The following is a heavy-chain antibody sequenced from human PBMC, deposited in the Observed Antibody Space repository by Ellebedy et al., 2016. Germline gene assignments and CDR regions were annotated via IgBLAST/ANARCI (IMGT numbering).Heavy chain of an antibody. CDR2: INDITGNP. V-gene: IGHV7-4-1*02. CDR1: GYTFTDSP. D-gene: IGHD5-24*01. Sequence: ASVKVSCKASGYTFTDSPLNWVRPAPGQGLEWMGWINDITGNPTYARGFTGLFVFSLDTSVTTAYLQISSLRAEDTGVYYCARGRDGYNRPFDYWGQGTLVTVSS. J-gene: IGHJ4*02. CDR3: ARGRDGYNRPFDY.